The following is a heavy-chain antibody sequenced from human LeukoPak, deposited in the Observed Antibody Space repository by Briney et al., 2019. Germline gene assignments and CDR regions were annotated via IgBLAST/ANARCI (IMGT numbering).Heavy chain of an antibody. CDR3: AKDSHWILFDD. J-gene: IGHJ4*02. V-gene: IGHV3-30*02. Sequence: PGGSLRLSCVASGFTFSSNGMHWVRQAPGKGLEWVAFIRNDGSNKYYVDSVKGRFTIYRDNSKNTLYLQMNSLRDEDTAVYYCAKDSHWILFDDWGQGTLVTVSS. D-gene: IGHD2-2*03. CDR2: IRNDGSNK. CDR1: GFTFSSNG.